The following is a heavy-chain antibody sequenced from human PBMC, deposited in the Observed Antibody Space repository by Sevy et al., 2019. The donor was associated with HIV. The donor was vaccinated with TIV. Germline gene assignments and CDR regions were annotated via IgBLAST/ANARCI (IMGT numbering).Heavy chain of an antibody. D-gene: IGHD6-19*01. CDR3: VTDDRPSGWLFDF. CDR1: GFSFRSYW. CDR2: INRDESAT. V-gene: IGHV3-7*01. J-gene: IGHJ4*02. Sequence: GGSLRLSCAASGFSFRSYWMTWVRQAPGKGLEWVANINRDESATNYVGSVKGRFTIFRDKPKNLLYLQMNSLRVDDTAVYYCVTDDRPSGWLFDFWGPGTQVTVST.